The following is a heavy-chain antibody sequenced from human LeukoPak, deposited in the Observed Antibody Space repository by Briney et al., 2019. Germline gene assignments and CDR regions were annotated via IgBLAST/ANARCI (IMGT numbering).Heavy chain of an antibody. D-gene: IGHD4-17*01. CDR2: IWYDGSNK. CDR1: RFTFSSYG. J-gene: IGHJ4*02. V-gene: IGHV3-33*08. Sequence: GGSLRLSCSASRFTFSSYGMHWVRQAPGKGLEWVALIWYDGSNKYYADSVKGRFTISRDNSKNTLYLQMNSLRAEDTAVYYCARADYGDYQYYFDYWGQGTLVTVSS. CDR3: ARADYGDYQYYFDY.